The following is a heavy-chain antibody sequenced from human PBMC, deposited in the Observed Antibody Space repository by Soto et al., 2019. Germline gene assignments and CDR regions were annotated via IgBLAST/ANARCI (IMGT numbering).Heavy chain of an antibody. CDR2: INHSGST. J-gene: IGHJ4*02. Sequence: PSETLSLTCAVFGGSFSGHYWSWIRQPPGKGLEWIGEINHSGSTNYNPSLKSRVTISVDTSKNQFSLKLSSVTAADTAVYYCARQRLTTNFDYWGQGTLVTVSS. CDR1: GGSFSGHY. V-gene: IGHV4-34*01. CDR3: ARQRLTTNFDY. D-gene: IGHD2-2*01.